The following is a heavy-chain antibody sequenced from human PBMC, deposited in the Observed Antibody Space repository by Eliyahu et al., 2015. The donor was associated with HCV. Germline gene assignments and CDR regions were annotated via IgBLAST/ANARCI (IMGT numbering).Heavy chain of an antibody. CDR1: GYSISSGYY. D-gene: IGHD3-16*02. CDR3: ARDAMITFGGVIVIQGNLDY. Sequence: QVQLQESGPGLVKPSETLSLTCAVSGYSISSGYYWGWIRQPPGKGLXWIGSIYHSGSTYYNPSLKSRVTISVDTSKNQFSLKLSSVTAADTAVYYCARDAMITFGGVIVIQGNLDYWGQGTLVTVSS. CDR2: IYHSGST. V-gene: IGHV4-38-2*02. J-gene: IGHJ4*02.